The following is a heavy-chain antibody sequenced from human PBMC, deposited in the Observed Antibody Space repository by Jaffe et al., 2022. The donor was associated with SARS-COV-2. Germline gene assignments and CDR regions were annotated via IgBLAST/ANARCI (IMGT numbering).Heavy chain of an antibody. CDR1: GFTFSSSW. CDR2: IKQDGSKK. Sequence: EVQLVESGGGLVQPGGSLRLSCAASGFTFSSSWMGWVRQAPGKGLEWVANIKQDGSKKYYVDSVKGRFTVSRDNAKNSLDLQMNSLRAEDTAVYYCASHGNYNFLYWGQGTLVTVSS. J-gene: IGHJ4*02. D-gene: IGHD3-3*01. V-gene: IGHV3-7*03. CDR3: ASHGNYNFLY.